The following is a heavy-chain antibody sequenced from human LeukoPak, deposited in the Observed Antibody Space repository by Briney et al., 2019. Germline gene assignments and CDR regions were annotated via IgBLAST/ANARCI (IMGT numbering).Heavy chain of an antibody. Sequence: GGSLRLSCAASGFTFNTYSMNWVRQAPGEGLEWVSSISPTSGHIYYADSVKGRFTISRDNSKNTLYLQMNSLRAEDTAVYYCAKLCRYPIYSSSTLDYWGQGTLVTVSS. J-gene: IGHJ4*02. CDR2: ISPTSGHI. CDR1: GFTFNTYS. D-gene: IGHD6-6*01. V-gene: IGHV3-21*01. CDR3: AKLCRYPIYSSSTLDY.